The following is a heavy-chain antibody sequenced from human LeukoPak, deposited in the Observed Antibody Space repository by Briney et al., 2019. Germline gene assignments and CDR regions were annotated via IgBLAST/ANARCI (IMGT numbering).Heavy chain of an antibody. D-gene: IGHD6-19*01. Sequence: SETLSLTCTVSGGSIDNSHYYWGWIRQPPGEGLEWIASIHYSGSTHYNPSLKSRVTISVDTSKNRFSLKLSSVTAADTAVYDCVRLASGLIDYWGQGTLVTVSS. J-gene: IGHJ4*02. CDR2: IHYSGST. CDR1: GGSIDNSHYY. V-gene: IGHV4-39*01. CDR3: VRLASGLIDY.